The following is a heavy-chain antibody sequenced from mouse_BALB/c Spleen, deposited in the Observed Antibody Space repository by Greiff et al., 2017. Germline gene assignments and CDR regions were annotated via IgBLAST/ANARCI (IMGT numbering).Heavy chain of an antibody. CDR1: GFSLTSYG. D-gene: IGHD1-2*01. CDR2: IWAGGST. Sequence: VQLQQSGPGLVAPSQSLSITCTVSGFSLTSYGVHWVRQPPGKGLEWLGVIWAGGSTNYNSALMSRLSISKDNSKSQVFLKMNSLQTDDTAMYYCARETPYYGYSWFAYWGQGTLVTVSA. V-gene: IGHV2-9*02. CDR3: ARETPYYGYSWFAY. J-gene: IGHJ3*01.